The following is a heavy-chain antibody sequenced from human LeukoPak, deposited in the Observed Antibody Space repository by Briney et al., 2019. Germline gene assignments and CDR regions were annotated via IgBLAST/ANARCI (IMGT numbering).Heavy chain of an antibody. CDR2: INSDGRRT. V-gene: IGHV3-74*01. D-gene: IGHD2-2*01. J-gene: IGHJ6*03. CDR1: GFTISNHW. Sequence: GGSLRLSCAASGFTISNHWMHWVRQAPGKGRVWVSRINSDGRRTSYADSVKGRFTISRDNAKNTLYLQMNSLRPDDTAVYYCASEVEVVPATMGAYYYYYMDVWGKGTTVTVSS. CDR3: ASEVEVVPATMGAYYYYYMDV.